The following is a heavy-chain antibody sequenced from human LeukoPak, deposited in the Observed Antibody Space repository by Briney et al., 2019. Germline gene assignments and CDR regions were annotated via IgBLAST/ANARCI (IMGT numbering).Heavy chain of an antibody. D-gene: IGHD3-22*01. J-gene: IGHJ4*02. Sequence: SGGSLRLSCAASGFTFSSYAMSWVRQAPGKGLEWVSAISGSGGSTYYADSVKGRFTISRDNSKNTLYLQMNSLRAEDTAVYYCAKDRPNYYDSSGYPNWGQGTLVTVSS. CDR3: AKDRPNYYDSSGYPN. CDR2: ISGSGGST. CDR1: GFTFSSYA. V-gene: IGHV3-23*01.